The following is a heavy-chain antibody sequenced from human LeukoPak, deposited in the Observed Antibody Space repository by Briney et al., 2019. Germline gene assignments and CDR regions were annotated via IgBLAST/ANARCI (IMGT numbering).Heavy chain of an antibody. D-gene: IGHD3-10*01. Sequence: PGGSLRLSCAASGFTLSSYAMSWVRQAPGKGLEWVANIKQGGSEKYYVDSVKGRFTISRGNAKNSVYLEMNSLRAEDTAVYYCARIGITMVQFDPWGQGTLVTVSS. J-gene: IGHJ5*02. CDR3: ARIGITMVQFDP. V-gene: IGHV3-7*01. CDR2: IKQGGSEK. CDR1: GFTLSSYA.